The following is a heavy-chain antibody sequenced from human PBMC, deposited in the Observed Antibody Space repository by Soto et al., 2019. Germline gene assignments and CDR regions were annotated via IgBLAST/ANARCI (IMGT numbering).Heavy chain of an antibody. CDR3: ARCGTGVQDGYNYIPNY. J-gene: IGHJ4*02. D-gene: IGHD5-12*01. Sequence: EVQLVESGGGLVKPGESLRLSCAASGFTFSNYNMIWVRQAPGKGLEWVSSICRSSGYIYYADSMKGRFTISRDNAKNSLFLQMNSLRDEDTAVYFCARCGTGVQDGYNYIPNYWGQGTLVTVSS. CDR2: ICRSSGYI. CDR1: GFTFSNYN. V-gene: IGHV3-21*01.